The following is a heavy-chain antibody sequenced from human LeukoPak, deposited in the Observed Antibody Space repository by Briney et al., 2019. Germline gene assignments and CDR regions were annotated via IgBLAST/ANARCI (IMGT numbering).Heavy chain of an antibody. J-gene: IGHJ3*02. Sequence: PGGSLRLSCAASGFTFSSYSMNWVRQAPGKGLEWVSSISSSSSYIYYADSVKGRFTISRDNAKNSLYLQMNSLRAEDTAVYYCWSRDGCNTAFDIWGQGTMVTVSS. D-gene: IGHD5-24*01. CDR3: WSRDGCNTAFDI. CDR2: ISSSSSYI. CDR1: GFTFSSYS. V-gene: IGHV3-21*01.